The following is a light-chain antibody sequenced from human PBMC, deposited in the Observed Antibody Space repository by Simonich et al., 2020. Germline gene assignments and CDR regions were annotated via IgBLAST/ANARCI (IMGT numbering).Light chain of an antibody. CDR1: KLGDKY. V-gene: IGLV3-1*01. J-gene: IGLJ2*01. Sequence: SYELTQPPSVSVSPGQTASITCSGDKLGDKYACWYQQKPGQSPGLVIYQDSKRPAGIPKRFSGTNSGNTTTMTISGTQAMDEADYYCQAWDSSTAVVFGGGTKLTVL. CDR3: QAWDSSTAVV. CDR2: QDS.